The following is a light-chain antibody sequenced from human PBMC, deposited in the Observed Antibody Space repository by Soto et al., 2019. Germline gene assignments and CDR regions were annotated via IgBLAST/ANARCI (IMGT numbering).Light chain of an antibody. CDR1: QGISNN. Sequence: DIQMTQSPSSLSASVGDRVTITCRASQGISNNLAWYQQKPGKVPKLLIYGASTLQSGVPARFSGSGSGTDFTLTISSLQPEDVATSYCQKYDSAPRTFGQGTKVEFK. V-gene: IGKV1-27*01. CDR3: QKYDSAPRT. J-gene: IGKJ1*01. CDR2: GAS.